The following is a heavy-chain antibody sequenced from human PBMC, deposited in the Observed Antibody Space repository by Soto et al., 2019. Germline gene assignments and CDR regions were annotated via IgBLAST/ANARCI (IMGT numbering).Heavy chain of an antibody. CDR1: GFTFSSYA. V-gene: IGHV3-30-3*01. CDR2: MSYDGSNK. J-gene: IGHJ4*02. D-gene: IGHD3-16*01. Sequence: QVQLVESGGGVVQPGRSLRLSCAASGFTFSSYAMHWVRRAPGKGLEWMAVMSYDGSNKYYGDSVKGRFTISRDNSKNTLDLQMNSLRAGGTALYYCPRDGGAYWGQGTLVIVSS. CDR3: PRDGGAY.